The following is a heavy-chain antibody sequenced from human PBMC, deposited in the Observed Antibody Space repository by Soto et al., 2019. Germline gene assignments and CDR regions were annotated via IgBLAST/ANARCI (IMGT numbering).Heavy chain of an antibody. J-gene: IGHJ4*02. Sequence: PGGSLRLSCAASGFTFTNYAFHWVRQAPGKGLEWVAFISFDGTTQYYAEAVKGRFTISRDTSKNTVYLRMNSLRTEDTAVYYCAGDRIGFDYWGQGALVTVSS. CDR2: ISFDGTTQ. CDR1: GFTFTNYA. V-gene: IGHV3-30-3*01. D-gene: IGHD3-3*02. CDR3: AGDRIGFDY.